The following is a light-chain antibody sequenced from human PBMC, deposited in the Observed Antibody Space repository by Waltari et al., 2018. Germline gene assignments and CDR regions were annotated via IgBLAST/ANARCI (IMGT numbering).Light chain of an antibody. CDR2: KIS. Sequence: DVIITQSPISLAGTLGQQASISCRASESLIYSDGNTYLNLFHQRPGQSPRRLIYKISRRESGVPDRFSGSGSGTEFTLKISRVEAEAVGFYFCMQGSHWPRTFGQGTKVEIK. CDR1: ESLIYSDGNTY. CDR3: MQGSHWPRT. J-gene: IGKJ1*01. V-gene: IGKV2-30*01.